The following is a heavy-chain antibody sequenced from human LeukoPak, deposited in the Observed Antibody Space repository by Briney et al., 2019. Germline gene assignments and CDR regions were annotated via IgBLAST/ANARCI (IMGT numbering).Heavy chain of an antibody. CDR2: IYYSGST. Sequence: SETLSLTCTVSGGSISSSSYYWGWIRQPPGKGLEWIGYIYYSGSTYYNPSLKSRVIISVDTSKNQFSLNLSSVTAADTAVYYCARANYYYGMDVWGQGTTVTVSS. CDR1: GGSISSSSYY. J-gene: IGHJ6*02. CDR3: ARANYYYGMDV. V-gene: IGHV4-30-4*08.